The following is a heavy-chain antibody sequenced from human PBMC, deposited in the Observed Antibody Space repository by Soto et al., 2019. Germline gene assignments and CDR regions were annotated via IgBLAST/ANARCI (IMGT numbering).Heavy chain of an antibody. CDR3: AKEVPYYYDSSGYFDY. D-gene: IGHD3-22*01. J-gene: IGHJ4*02. V-gene: IGHV3-23*01. Sequence: GGSLRLSCVGSVFTFGSYGMHWVRQAPGKGLEWVSAISGSGGSTYYADSVKGRFTISRDNSKNTLYLQMNSLRAEDTAVYYCAKEVPYYYDSSGYFDYWGQGTLVTVSS. CDR1: VFTFGSYG. CDR2: ISGSGGST.